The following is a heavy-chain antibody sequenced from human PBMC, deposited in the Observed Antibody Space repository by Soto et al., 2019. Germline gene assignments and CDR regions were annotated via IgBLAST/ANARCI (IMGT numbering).Heavy chain of an antibody. J-gene: IGHJ5*02. D-gene: IGHD3-3*01. CDR3: VGVVIPDGWSDP. CDR1: GFTVSSNY. CDR2: IYSGGST. Sequence: GGSLRLSCAASGFTVSSNYMSWVRQAPGKRLEWVSVIYSGGSTYYADSVKGRFTISRDNSKNTLYLQMNSLRAEDTAVYYCVGVVIPDGWSDPWGQGTLVTVSS. V-gene: IGHV3-53*01.